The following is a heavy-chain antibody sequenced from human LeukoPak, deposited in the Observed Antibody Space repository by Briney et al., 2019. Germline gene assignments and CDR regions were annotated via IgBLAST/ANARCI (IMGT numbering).Heavy chain of an antibody. V-gene: IGHV4-38-2*01. CDR3: ARSPIASGYYTRWYFDL. D-gene: IGHD3-3*01. CDR2: IYHSGNA. Sequence: SETLSLTCALSAYSISSGYYWGWIRQPPGKGLEWIGSIYHSGNAYYSPSLKSRVTILGDTSKNQFSLKLSSVTAADTAVYSCARSPIASGYYTRWYFDLWGRGTLVTVSA. J-gene: IGHJ2*01. CDR1: AYSISSGYY.